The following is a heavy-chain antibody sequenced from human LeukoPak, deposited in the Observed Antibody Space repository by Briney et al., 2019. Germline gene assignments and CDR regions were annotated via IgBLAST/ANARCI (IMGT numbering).Heavy chain of an antibody. CDR2: IYYSGST. D-gene: IGHD3-3*01. V-gene: IGHV4-31*03. J-gene: IGHJ5*02. CDR1: GGSISSGGYY. CDR3: ARDWSNRFDP. Sequence: SQTLSLTCTVSGGSISSGGYYWSWIRQHPGKGLEWIGYIYYSGSTYYNPSLKSRVTISVDTSKNQFSLKLSSVTAADTAVYYCARDWSNRFDPWGQGTLVTVSS.